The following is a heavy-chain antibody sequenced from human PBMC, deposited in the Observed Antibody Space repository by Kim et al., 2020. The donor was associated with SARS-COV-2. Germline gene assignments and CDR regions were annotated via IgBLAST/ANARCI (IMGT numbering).Heavy chain of an antibody. CDR3: ARLAEQWLVVGGAFDP. Sequence: SETLSLTCTVSGGSISSYYWSWIRQPPGKGLEWIGYIYYSGSTNYNPSLKSRVTISVDTSKNQFSLKLSSVTAADTAVYYCARLAEQWLVVGGAFDPWGQGTLVTVSS. J-gene: IGHJ5*02. D-gene: IGHD6-19*01. CDR2: IYYSGST. CDR1: GGSISSYY. V-gene: IGHV4-59*08.